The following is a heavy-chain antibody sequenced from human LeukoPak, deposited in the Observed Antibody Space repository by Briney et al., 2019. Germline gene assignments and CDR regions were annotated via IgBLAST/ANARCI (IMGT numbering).Heavy chain of an antibody. CDR1: GFTFSSHV. Sequence: PGGSLRLSCVGSGFTFSSHVIHWVRQAPDKGLEWVAMISYDGRRPYHADSVKGRFTISRDNSKNTLYLQMNSLRTEDTAMYYCARDYYGSGSSSCGMDVWGLGTTVTVSS. CDR3: ARDYYGSGSSSCGMDV. J-gene: IGHJ6*02. V-gene: IGHV3-30*04. D-gene: IGHD3-10*01. CDR2: ISYDGRRP.